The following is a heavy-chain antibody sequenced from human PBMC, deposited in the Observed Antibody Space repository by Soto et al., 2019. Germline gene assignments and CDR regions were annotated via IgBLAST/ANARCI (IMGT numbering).Heavy chain of an antibody. Sequence: EVQLLESGGGLVQPGGSLRLSCAASGFTFSSYTMSWVRQAPGKGLEWVSGISATGGSTYYADSVKGRFTFSRANSKNTLYLQMTSLRAEDTAVYYCAKGFIRDCGGDCTVDTWGQGTLVTVSS. D-gene: IGHD2-21*02. CDR3: AKGFIRDCGGDCTVDT. J-gene: IGHJ5*02. CDR2: ISATGGST. V-gene: IGHV3-23*01. CDR1: GFTFSSYT.